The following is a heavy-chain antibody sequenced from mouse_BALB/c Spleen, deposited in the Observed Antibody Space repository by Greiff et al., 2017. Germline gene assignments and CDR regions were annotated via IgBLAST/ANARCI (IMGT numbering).Heavy chain of an antibody. CDR2: ISYSGST. D-gene: IGHD2-10*02. CDR3: ARREYGNYEFAY. CDR1: GYSITSDYA. V-gene: IGHV3-2*02. J-gene: IGHJ3*01. Sequence: DVQLQESGPGLVKPSQSLSLTCTVTGYSITSDYAWNWIRQFPGNKLEWMGYISYSGSTSYNPSLKSRISITRDTSKNQFFLQLNSVTTEDTATYYCARREYGNYEFAYWGQGTLVTVSA.